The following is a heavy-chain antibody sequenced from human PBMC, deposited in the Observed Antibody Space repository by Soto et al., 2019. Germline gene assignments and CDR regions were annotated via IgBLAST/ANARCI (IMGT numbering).Heavy chain of an antibody. D-gene: IGHD5-12*01. V-gene: IGHV4-59*01. CDR3: ARDSAGLRGYGMDV. Sequence: SETLSLTCTVSGGSISSYYWSWIRQPPGKGLEWIGYIYYSGSTNYNPSLKSRVTISVDTSKNQFSLKLSSVTAADTAVYYCARDSAGLRGYGMDVWGQGTTVTVSS. J-gene: IGHJ6*02. CDR2: IYYSGST. CDR1: GGSISSYY.